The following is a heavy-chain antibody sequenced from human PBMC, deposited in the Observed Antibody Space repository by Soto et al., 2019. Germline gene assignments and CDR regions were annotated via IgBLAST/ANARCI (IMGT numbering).Heavy chain of an antibody. Sequence: GGSLRLSCTASGFTFGDYAMSWFRQAPGKGLEWVGFIRSKAYGGTTEYAASVKGRFTISRDDSKSIAYLQMNSLKTEDTAVYYCTREKYYYDSSASDAFDIWGQGTMVTVSS. V-gene: IGHV3-49*03. CDR2: IRSKAYGGTT. D-gene: IGHD3-22*01. J-gene: IGHJ3*02. CDR1: GFTFGDYA. CDR3: TREKYYYDSSASDAFDI.